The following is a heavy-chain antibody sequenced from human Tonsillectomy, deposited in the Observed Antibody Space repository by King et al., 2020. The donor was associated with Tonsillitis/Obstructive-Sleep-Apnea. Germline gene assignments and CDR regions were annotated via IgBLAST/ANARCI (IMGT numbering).Heavy chain of an antibody. V-gene: IGHV1-46*01. J-gene: IGHJ4*02. CDR2: INPSGGST. Sequence: VQLVQSGAEVKKPGASVKVSCKASGYTFTSYYMHWVRQAPGQGLEWMGIINPSGGSTNYAQKFQGRVTMTRDTSTSTVYMELSSLRSEDPAVYYCARDVGSYRGYGGFDYWGQGTLVTVSS. D-gene: IGHD5-12*01. CDR1: GYTFTSYY. CDR3: ARDVGSYRGYGGFDY.